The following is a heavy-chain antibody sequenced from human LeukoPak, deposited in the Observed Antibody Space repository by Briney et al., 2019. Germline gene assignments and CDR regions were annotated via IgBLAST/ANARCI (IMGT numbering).Heavy chain of an antibody. J-gene: IGHJ3*02. D-gene: IGHD3-3*01. CDR3: AREDPYYDFWSGYYGSAFDI. Sequence: PGGSLRLSCAASGFTFSDYYMSWIRQAPGKGLEWVSYISSSGSTIYYADSVKGRFTISRDNAKNSLYLQMNSLRAEDTAVYYCAREDPYYDFWSGYYGSAFDIWGQGTMVTVSS. CDR1: GFTFSDYY. V-gene: IGHV3-11*04. CDR2: ISSSGSTI.